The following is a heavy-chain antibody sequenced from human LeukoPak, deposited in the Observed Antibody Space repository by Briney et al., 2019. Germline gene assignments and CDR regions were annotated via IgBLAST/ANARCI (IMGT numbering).Heavy chain of an antibody. CDR3: ARHFTPNWGFGY. CDR1: GGSISSSSYY. D-gene: IGHD7-27*01. CDR2: IYYSGST. V-gene: IGHV4-39*01. J-gene: IGHJ4*02. Sequence: SETLSLTCTVSGGSISSSSYYWGWIRQPPGKGLEWIGSIYYSGSTYYNPSLKSRVTISVDTSKNQSSLKLSSVTAADTAVYYCARHFTPNWGFGYWGQGTLVTVSS.